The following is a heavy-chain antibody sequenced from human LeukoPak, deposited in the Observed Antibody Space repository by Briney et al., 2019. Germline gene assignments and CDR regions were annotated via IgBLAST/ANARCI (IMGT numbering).Heavy chain of an antibody. CDR3: AKGQGPLWFGELHFDY. V-gene: IGHV3-9*03. J-gene: IGHJ4*02. D-gene: IGHD3-10*01. Sequence: GGSLRLSCAASGFTFDDYAMHWVRQAPGKGLEWVSGISWNSGSIGYADSVKGRFTISRDNAKNSLYLQMNSLRAEDMALYYCAKGQGPLWFGELHFDYWGQGTLVTVSS. CDR2: ISWNSGSI. CDR1: GFTFDDYA.